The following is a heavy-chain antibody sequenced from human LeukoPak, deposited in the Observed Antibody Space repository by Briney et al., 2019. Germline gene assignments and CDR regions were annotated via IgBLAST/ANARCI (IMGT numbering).Heavy chain of an antibody. CDR3: AKEFSSSSGRYFDY. D-gene: IGHD6-6*01. V-gene: IGHV3-74*01. CDR1: GFTFSSYW. Sequence: GGSLRLSCAASGFTFSSYWMHWVRQAPGKGPVWVSRINTEGSDTTYADSVKGRFTISRDNAKNTLYLQMNSLRAEDTAVYYCAKEFSSSSGRYFDYWGQGSLVTASS. J-gene: IGHJ4*02. CDR2: INTEGSDT.